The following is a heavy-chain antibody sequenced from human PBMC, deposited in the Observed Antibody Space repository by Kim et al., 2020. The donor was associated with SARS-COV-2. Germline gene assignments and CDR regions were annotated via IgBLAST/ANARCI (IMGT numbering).Heavy chain of an antibody. D-gene: IGHD3-10*01. CDR3: ARDVSGADDY. CDR2: GGVT. J-gene: IGHJ4*02. Sequence: GGVTNYADSGKGRFTISRDNAENTLYLQMNSLTADDTAMYFCARDVSGADDYWGQGTLVTVSS. V-gene: IGHV3-74*01.